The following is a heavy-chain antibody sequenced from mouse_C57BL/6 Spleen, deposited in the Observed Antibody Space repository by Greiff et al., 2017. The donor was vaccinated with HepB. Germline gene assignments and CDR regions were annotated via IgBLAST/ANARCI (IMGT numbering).Heavy chain of an antibody. D-gene: IGHD1-1*01. V-gene: IGHV1-39*01. CDR3: ARGYGSSYEYFDV. CDR1: GYSFTDYN. J-gene: IGHJ1*03. Sequence: EVQLQQSGPELVKPGASVKISCKASGYSFTDYNMNWVKQSNGKSLEWIGVINPNYGTTNYNQKFKGKATLTVDTSSSTAYMQLSSLTSEDSAVYYCARGYGSSYEYFDVWGTGTTVTVSS. CDR2: INPNYGTT.